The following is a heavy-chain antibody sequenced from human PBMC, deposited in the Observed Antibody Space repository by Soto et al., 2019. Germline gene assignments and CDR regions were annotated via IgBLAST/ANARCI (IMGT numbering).Heavy chain of an antibody. V-gene: IGHV1-2*02. CDR1: GYTFTGYY. D-gene: IGHD3-22*01. Sequence: GASVKVSCKASGYTFTGYYMHWVRQAPGQGLEWMGWINPNSGGTNYAQKFQGRVTMTRDTSISTDYMELSRLRSDDTAVYYCARGLIVVPSTFDCWGQGTLVTVSS. J-gene: IGHJ4*02. CDR2: INPNSGGT. CDR3: ARGLIVVPSTFDC.